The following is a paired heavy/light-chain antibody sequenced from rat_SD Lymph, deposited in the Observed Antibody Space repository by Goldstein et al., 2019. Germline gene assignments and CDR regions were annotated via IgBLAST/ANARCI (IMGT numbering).Heavy chain of an antibody. CDR2: ISYDGSST. D-gene: IGHD1-1*01. CDR1: GFTFSNYG. V-gene: IGHV5-29*01. CDR3: TRDGGLLLHHYYVMDA. J-gene: IGHJ4*01. Sequence: EVQLVESGGGLVQPGRSMKLSCAASGFTFSNYGMAWVRQAPTKGLEWVATISYDGSSTYYRDSVKGRFTISRDNAKSTLYLQMNSLRSEDTATYYCTRDGGLLLHHYYVMDAWGQGASVTVSS.
Light chain of an antibody. J-gene: IGKJ1*01. Sequence: DIQMTQSPSSISVSLGDRFTITCRASQDIGNYLSWYQQKPEKSPKLMIYRATNLEDGVPSRFSGSRSGSDYSLTINSLESEDTGIYFCLQHKQYPRTFGGGTKLELK. CDR3: LQHKQYPRT. V-gene: IGKV14S19*01. CDR2: RAT. CDR1: QDIGNY.